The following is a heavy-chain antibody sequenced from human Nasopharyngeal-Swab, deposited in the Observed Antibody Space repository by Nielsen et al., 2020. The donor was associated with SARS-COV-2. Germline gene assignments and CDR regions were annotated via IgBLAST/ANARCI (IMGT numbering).Heavy chain of an antibody. CDR1: GFTFSSYA. J-gene: IGHJ6*02. Sequence: GESLKISCAASGFTFSSYAMNWVRQAPGKGLEWVSAISGSGGSTYYADSVKGRFTISRDNSKNTVNLQMNSLRVEDTAIYYCAKDRDSGDDSDDYYHYYGMDVWGQGTTVTVFS. V-gene: IGHV3-23*01. CDR2: ISGSGGST. D-gene: IGHD5-12*01. CDR3: AKDRDSGDDSDDYYHYYGMDV.